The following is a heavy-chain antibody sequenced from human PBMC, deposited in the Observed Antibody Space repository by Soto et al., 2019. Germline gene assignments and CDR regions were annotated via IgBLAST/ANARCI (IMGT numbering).Heavy chain of an antibody. CDR3: AGSLALAPTWGNWFDP. Sequence: SETLSLTCTVSGGSISSFYWNWIRQPPGKGLEWIGFVYYTGSTDYNPSLKSRVTTSVDTSKNQFSLKLNSVTTADTAVYYCAGSLALAPTWGNWFDPWGQGPLVTVSS. J-gene: IGHJ5*02. D-gene: IGHD6-19*01. V-gene: IGHV4-59*01. CDR2: VYYTGST. CDR1: GGSISSFY.